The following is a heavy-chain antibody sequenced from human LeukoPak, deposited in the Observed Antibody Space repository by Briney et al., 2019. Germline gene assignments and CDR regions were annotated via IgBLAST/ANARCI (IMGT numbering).Heavy chain of an antibody. CDR2: ISSSSSYI. Sequence: GGSLRLSCAASGFTFSSYSMNWVHQAPGKGLEWVSSISSSSSYIYYADSVKGRFTISRDNAKNSLYLQMNSLRAEDTAVYYCARPSRLTGMDVWGKGTTVTVSS. V-gene: IGHV3-21*01. J-gene: IGHJ6*04. D-gene: IGHD2-2*01. CDR3: ARPSRLTGMDV. CDR1: GFTFSSYS.